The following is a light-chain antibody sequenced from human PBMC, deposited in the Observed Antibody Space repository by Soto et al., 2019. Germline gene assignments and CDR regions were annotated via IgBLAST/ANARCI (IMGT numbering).Light chain of an antibody. V-gene: IGKV3-15*01. Sequence: EIVMTQSPATLSVSPGERATLSCRASQSVSSNLAWYQVKPGQAPRLLIYVASTRATGVPARFSGSGSGTEFTLTISSLQSEDFAVYYCQQYDNSPPLTFGVGTRVDIX. CDR2: VAS. CDR1: QSVSSN. J-gene: IGKJ4*01. CDR3: QQYDNSPPLT.